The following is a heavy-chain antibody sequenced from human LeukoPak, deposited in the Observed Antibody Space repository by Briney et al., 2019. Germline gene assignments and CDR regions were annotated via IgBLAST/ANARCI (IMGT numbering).Heavy chain of an antibody. D-gene: IGHD3-3*01. CDR1: GGSFSGYY. CDR2: INHSGRA. V-gene: IGHV4-34*01. CDR3: ARSIVRKYYDFWSISAGD. J-gene: IGHJ4*02. Sequence: PSETLSLTCAVYGGSFSGYYWSWIRQPPGKGLEWIGEINHSGRANYNPSLKSRVTISVDTSKNQFSLRLSSVTAADTAVYYCARSIVRKYYDFWSISAGDWGQGTLVTVSS.